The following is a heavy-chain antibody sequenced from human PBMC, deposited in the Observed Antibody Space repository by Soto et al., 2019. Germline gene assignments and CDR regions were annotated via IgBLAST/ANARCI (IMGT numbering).Heavy chain of an antibody. CDR3: ARVAYCGGDCYPYYFDY. J-gene: IGHJ4*02. Sequence: ASETLSLTCTVSGGSISSYYWSWIRQPPGKGLEWIGYIYYSGSTNYNPSLKSRVTISVDTSKNQFSLKLSSVTAADTAVYYCARVAYCGGDCYPYYFDYWGQGTLVTVSS. V-gene: IGHV4-59*01. CDR2: IYYSGST. CDR1: GGSISSYY. D-gene: IGHD2-21*02.